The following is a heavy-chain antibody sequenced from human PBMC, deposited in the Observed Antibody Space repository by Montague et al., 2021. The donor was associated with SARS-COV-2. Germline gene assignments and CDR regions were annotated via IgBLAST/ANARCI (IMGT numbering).Heavy chain of an antibody. CDR3: ARRTYYDGY. Sequence: SLRLSCAASGFTFSSYEMNWVRQAPGKGLEWVSYISSSGSNMHYADSVKGRFSIYRDNAKNSLYLQMNSLRAEDTAVYYCARRTYYDGYWGQGTLVTVSS. D-gene: IGHD3-22*01. CDR2: ISSSGSNM. V-gene: IGHV3-48*03. CDR1: GFTFSSYE. J-gene: IGHJ4*02.